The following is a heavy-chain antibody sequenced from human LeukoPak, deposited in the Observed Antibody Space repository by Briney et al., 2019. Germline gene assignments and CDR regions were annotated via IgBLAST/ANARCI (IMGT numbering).Heavy chain of an antibody. D-gene: IGHD2-21*02. V-gene: IGHV1-2*02. CDR3: ARGKTMVYCGGDCYRFDN. J-gene: IGHJ4*02. CDR2: INPNSGGT. CDR1: GHTFSGYY. Sequence: ASVKVSCKASGHTFSGYYMHRVRQAPGQGLEWVGWINPNSGGTSYAQKLQGRVTMTRDTSISTAYMELSRLLSGDTAVYYCARGKTMVYCGGDCYRFDNWGQGTLVTVSS.